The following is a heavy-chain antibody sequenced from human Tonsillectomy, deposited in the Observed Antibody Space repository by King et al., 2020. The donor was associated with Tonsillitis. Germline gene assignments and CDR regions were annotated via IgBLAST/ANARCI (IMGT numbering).Heavy chain of an antibody. CDR1: GFTFSGSA. CDR3: TRPGGSGTRWAFDI. D-gene: IGHD3-10*01. V-gene: IGHV3-73*01. CDR2: IRSKANSYAT. J-gene: IGHJ3*02. Sequence: VQLVESGGGLVQPGGSLKLSCAASGFTFSGSAMHWGRQASGKGLECVCRIRSKANSYATAYAASVKGRFTISRDDSNNTAYLQMNRLKTEDTAVYYCTRPGGSGTRWAFDIWGQGTMVTVSS.